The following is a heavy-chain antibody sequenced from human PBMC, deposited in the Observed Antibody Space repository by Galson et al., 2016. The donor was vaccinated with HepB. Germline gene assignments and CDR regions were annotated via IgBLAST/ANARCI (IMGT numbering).Heavy chain of an antibody. CDR1: GGAINSGSYF. V-gene: IGHV4-61*02. Sequence: TLSLTCIVSGGAINSGSYFWTWVRQRAGKGLEWIGRVSASGSTNYNPSLKSRVIVSIDTSKNQFSLRLTSVTAADTAVYYCARGVAARQDYFYGMDVWGKGTTVTVSS. J-gene: IGHJ6*04. CDR2: VSASGST. CDR3: ARGVAARQDYFYGMDV. D-gene: IGHD6-6*01.